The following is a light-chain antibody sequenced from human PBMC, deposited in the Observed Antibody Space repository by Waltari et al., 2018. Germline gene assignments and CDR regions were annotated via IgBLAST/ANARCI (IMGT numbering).Light chain of an antibody. J-gene: IGLJ3*02. CDR1: SSDVGGYNY. Sequence: QSALTQPRSVSGSPGQSVTISCTGTSSDVGGYNYVSWFQQHPGKAPKLMIHDVSKSPSVVPDRFSGSKSGNTASLTISGLQADDETDYYCCSYAGRYTWVFGGGTKLTVL. CDR2: DVS. CDR3: CSYAGRYTWV. V-gene: IGLV2-11*01.